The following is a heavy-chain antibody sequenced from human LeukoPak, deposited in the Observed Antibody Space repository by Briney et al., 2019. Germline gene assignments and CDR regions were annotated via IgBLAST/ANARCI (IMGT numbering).Heavy chain of an antibody. CDR2: INPSGGHT. V-gene: IGHV1-46*01. J-gene: IGHJ4*02. CDR3: AREVMDNLRFDY. Sequence: ASVTVSFTASGYTFTSYYMHWVRQAPGQGLEWMGIINPSGGHTSYAQKFQGTLTMTRDTSTNTVYMELTSLRSEDTAVYYCAREVMDNLRFDYWGQGTLVTVSS. CDR1: GYTFTSYY. D-gene: IGHD1-14*01.